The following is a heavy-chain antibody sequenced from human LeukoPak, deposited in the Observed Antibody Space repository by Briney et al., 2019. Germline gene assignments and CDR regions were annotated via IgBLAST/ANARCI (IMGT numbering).Heavy chain of an antibody. Sequence: SETLSLTCAVYGGSFSGYYWSWIRQPPRKGLEWIGEINHSGSTNYNPSLKSRVTISVDTSKNQFSLKLSSVTAADTAVYYCARSWGSSGWSNKIYFDYWGQGTLVTVSS. CDR1: GGSFSGYY. V-gene: IGHV4-34*01. D-gene: IGHD6-19*01. CDR2: INHSGST. CDR3: ARSWGSSGWSNKIYFDY. J-gene: IGHJ4*02.